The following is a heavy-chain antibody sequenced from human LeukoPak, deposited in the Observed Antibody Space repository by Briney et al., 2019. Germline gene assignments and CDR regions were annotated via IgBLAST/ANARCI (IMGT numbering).Heavy chain of an antibody. CDR2: INKGGENT. CDR3: TVDPADYYGTNSLDF. V-gene: IGHV3-23*01. CDR1: GFTFSSYS. D-gene: IGHD3-10*01. Sequence: PGGSLRLSCAASGFTFSSYSMNWVRQAPGKGLEWVSTINKGGENTHYADSVKGRFTISRDNSKNTVYLQMSSLRVEDTALYYCTVDPADYYGTNSLDFWGQGTPVTVSS. J-gene: IGHJ4*02.